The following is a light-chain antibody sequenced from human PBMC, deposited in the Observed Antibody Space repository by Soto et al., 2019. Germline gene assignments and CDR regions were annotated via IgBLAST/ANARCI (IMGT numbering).Light chain of an antibody. V-gene: IGKV3-15*01. CDR1: QSISSN. Sequence: EIVMTQSPATLSVSPGERATLSCRASQSISSNLARYQQKPGQGPRLLIYDASTRATGIPARFSGSGSGTDFTLTISSLQSEDFAVYYCQQYNNWLKWTFGQGTRWISN. CDR2: DAS. CDR3: QQYNNWLKWT. J-gene: IGKJ1*01.